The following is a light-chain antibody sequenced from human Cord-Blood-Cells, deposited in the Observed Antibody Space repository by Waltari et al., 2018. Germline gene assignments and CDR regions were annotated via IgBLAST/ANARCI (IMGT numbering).Light chain of an antibody. CDR1: SSDVGGYNY. Sequence: QSALTQPASVSGSPGQSITISCTGTSSDVGGYNYVSWYQQHPDKAPKHMIYDVSNRPSGVSNRFSGSKSGNTASLTISGLQAEDEADYYCSSYTSSSTLGVFGGGTKLTVL. V-gene: IGLV2-14*01. J-gene: IGLJ2*01. CDR2: DVS. CDR3: SSYTSSSTLGV.